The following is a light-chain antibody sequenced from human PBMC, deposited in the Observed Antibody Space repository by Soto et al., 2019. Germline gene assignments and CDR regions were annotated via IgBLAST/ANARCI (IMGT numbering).Light chain of an antibody. CDR2: DVS. CDR3: SSYTSSGTLEV. V-gene: IGLV2-14*01. Sequence: QSALTQPASVSGSHGQSITISCTGTSSDVAGYNYVSWYQQHPGKAPKLMIYDVSNRPSGVSNRFSGSKSGNTASLTISGLQAEDEADYYCSSYTSSGTLEVFGTGTKLTVL. J-gene: IGLJ1*01. CDR1: SSDVAGYNY.